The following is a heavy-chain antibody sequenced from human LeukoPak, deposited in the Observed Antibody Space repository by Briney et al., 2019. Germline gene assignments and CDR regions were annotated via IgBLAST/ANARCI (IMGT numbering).Heavy chain of an antibody. D-gene: IGHD4-23*01. V-gene: IGHV1-69*13. CDR2: IIPIFGTA. Sequence: GASVKVSCKASGGTFSSYAISWVRQAPGQGLEWMGGIIPIFGTANYAQKFQGRVTITADESTSTAYMELSSLRSEDTAVYYCARSRSDYGGSSLDYWGQGTLVTVSS. CDR1: GGTFSSYA. CDR3: ARSRSDYGGSSLDY. J-gene: IGHJ4*02.